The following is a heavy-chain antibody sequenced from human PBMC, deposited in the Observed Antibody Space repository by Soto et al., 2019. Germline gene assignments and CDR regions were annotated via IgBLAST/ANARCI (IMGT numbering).Heavy chain of an antibody. V-gene: IGHV3-7*01. J-gene: IGHJ3*02. CDR2: IKQDGSEK. CDR3: ERGYCSSNSCWYSSSWYAWDI. D-gene: IGHD6-13*01. CDR1: GFTFSSYW. Sequence: GGSLRLSCAASGFTFSSYWMSWVRQAPGKGLEWVANIKQDGSEKYYVDSVKGRFTISRDNAKNSLYLQMNSLRAEDTAVYCCERGYCSSNSCWYSSSWYAWDIWGQGTMVTVSS.